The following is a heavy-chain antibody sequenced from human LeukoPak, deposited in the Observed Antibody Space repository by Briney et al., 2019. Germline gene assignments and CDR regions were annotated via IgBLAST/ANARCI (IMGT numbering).Heavy chain of an antibody. V-gene: IGHV3-9*01. J-gene: IGHJ4*02. CDR3: ARVHYDSSGYYFDY. CDR1: GFTFDDYA. Sequence: QPGGSLRLSCAASGFTFDDYAMHWVRQAPGKGLEWVSGISWNSGSIGYADSVKGRFTISRDNAKNSLYLQMNSPRAEDTAVYYCARVHYDSSGYYFDYWGQGTLVTVSS. D-gene: IGHD3-22*01. CDR2: ISWNSGSI.